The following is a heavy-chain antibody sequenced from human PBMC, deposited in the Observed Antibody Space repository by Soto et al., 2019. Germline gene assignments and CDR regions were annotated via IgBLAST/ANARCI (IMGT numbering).Heavy chain of an antibody. J-gene: IGHJ3*02. CDR1: GFTFSSYW. CDR3: AKTAIVGATTDAFDI. D-gene: IGHD1-26*01. CDR2: ISYDGSNK. V-gene: IGHV3-30*18. Sequence: GGSLRLSCAASGFTFSSYWMSWVRQAPGKGLEWVAVISYDGSNKYYADSVKGRFTISRDNSKNTLYLQMNSLRAEDTAVYYCAKTAIVGATTDAFDIWGQGTMVTVSS.